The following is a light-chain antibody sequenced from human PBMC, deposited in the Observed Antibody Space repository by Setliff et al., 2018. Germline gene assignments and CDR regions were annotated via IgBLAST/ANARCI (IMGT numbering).Light chain of an antibody. CDR2: EVS. V-gene: IGLV2-14*01. J-gene: IGLJ1*01. Sequence: QSVLTQPASVSGSPGQSITISCTGTSSDVGAYNYVSWYQQHPGKAPKLMIYEVSNRPSGVSNRFSGSKSGNTASLTISGLQAEDEADYYCTSYTSTARVFGTGTKGTV. CDR1: SSDVGAYNY. CDR3: TSYTSTARV.